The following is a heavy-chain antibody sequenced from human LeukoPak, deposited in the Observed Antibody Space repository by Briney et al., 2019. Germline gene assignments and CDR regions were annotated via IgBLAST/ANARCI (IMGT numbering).Heavy chain of an antibody. V-gene: IGHV3-64*01. J-gene: IGHJ6*03. D-gene: IGHD4-11*01. CDR1: GFTFSSYA. Sequence: PGGSLRLSCAASGFTFSSYAMHWVRQAPGKGLEYVSAISSNGGSTYYANSVKGRFTISRDNSKNTLYLQMGSLRAEDMAVYYCARSSAVRYYYYMDVWGKGTTVTVSS. CDR3: ARSSAVRYYYYMDV. CDR2: ISSNGGST.